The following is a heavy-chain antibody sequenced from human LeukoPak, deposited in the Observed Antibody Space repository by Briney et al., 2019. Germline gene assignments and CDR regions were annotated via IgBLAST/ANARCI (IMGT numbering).Heavy chain of an antibody. J-gene: IGHJ4*02. Sequence: SETLSLTCTVSGGSISSGGYYWSWIRQRPGKGLEWIGYIYYSGSTYYNPSLKSRVTISVDTSKNQFSLKLSSVTAADTAVYYCARAKVGATSLGYFDYWGQGTLVTVSS. CDR3: ARAKVGATSLGYFDY. CDR1: GGSISSGGYY. CDR2: IYYSGST. D-gene: IGHD1-26*01. V-gene: IGHV4-31*03.